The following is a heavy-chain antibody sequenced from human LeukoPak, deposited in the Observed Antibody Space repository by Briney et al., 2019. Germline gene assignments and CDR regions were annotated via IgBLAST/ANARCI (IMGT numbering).Heavy chain of an antibody. V-gene: IGHV1-24*01. CDR3: ARDSSGWYHWFDP. CDR2: FDPGDGET. CDR1: GYTLSELS. J-gene: IGHJ5*02. Sequence: ASVKVSCKVSGYTLSELSMHWVRQAPGKGLERMGGFDPGDGETIYAQKFQGRVTMTEDTFTDTAYLELSSLRSEDTAVYYCARDSSGWYHWFDPRGQGTLVTVSS. D-gene: IGHD6-19*01.